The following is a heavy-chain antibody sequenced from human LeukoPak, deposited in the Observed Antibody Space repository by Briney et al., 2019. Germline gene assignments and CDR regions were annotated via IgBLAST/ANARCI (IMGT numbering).Heavy chain of an antibody. V-gene: IGHV3-48*03. Sequence: GGSLRLSCAASGFTFSSYEMNWVRQAPGKGLEWVSHISTSGSIIYYADSVKGRFTISRDNAKNSLYLQMNSLRAEDTAVYYCARDGAAGLRFNWFDPWGQGTLVTVSS. CDR2: ISTSGSII. CDR3: ARDGAAGLRFNWFDP. J-gene: IGHJ5*02. D-gene: IGHD3-3*01. CDR1: GFTFSSYE.